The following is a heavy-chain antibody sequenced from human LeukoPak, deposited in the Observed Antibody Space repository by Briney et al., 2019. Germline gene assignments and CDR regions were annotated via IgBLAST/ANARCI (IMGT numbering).Heavy chain of an antibody. CDR1: GFTFSSYA. V-gene: IGHV3-23*01. CDR3: AKGGSGRNFDY. D-gene: IGHD6-19*01. J-gene: IGHJ4*02. CDR2: ISGSGTST. Sequence: TGGSLRLSCAASGFTFSSYAMSWVRQAPGKGLDWVSVISGSGTSTNCADSVKGRFTISRDNSKNTLYLQMNGLRAEDTAVYHCAKGGSGRNFDYWGQGSLVTVSS.